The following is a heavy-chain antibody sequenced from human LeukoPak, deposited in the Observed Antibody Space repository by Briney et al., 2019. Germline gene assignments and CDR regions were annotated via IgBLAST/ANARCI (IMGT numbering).Heavy chain of an antibody. J-gene: IGHJ4*02. V-gene: IGHV3-23*01. Sequence: GGSLRLSCAASGFTFSIYAMSWVRQTPGKGLEWVSVISDSGGATYYADSVKGRFTISRDNSKNTLYLQMNSLRAEDTAVYYCARGGRMTTVTSYYFDYWGQGTLVTVSS. CDR3: ARGGRMTTVTSYYFDY. CDR1: GFTFSIYA. CDR2: ISDSGGAT. D-gene: IGHD4-17*01.